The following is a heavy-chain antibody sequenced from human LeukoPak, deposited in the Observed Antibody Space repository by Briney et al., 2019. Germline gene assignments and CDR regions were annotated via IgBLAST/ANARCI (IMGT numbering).Heavy chain of an antibody. J-gene: IGHJ3*02. V-gene: IGHV1-2*02. D-gene: IGHD2-15*01. CDR2: INPNSGGT. Sequence: ASVKVSCKASAYTFTSYDINWARQAPGQGLEWMGWINPNSGGTNYAQKFQGRVTMTRDTSISTAYMELSRLRSDDTAVYYCARDRRSLSRISRAFDIWGQGTMVTVSS. CDR3: ARDRRSLSRISRAFDI. CDR1: AYTFTSYD.